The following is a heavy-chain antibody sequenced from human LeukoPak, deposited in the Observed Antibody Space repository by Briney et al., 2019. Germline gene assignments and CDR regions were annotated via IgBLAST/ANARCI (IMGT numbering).Heavy chain of an antibody. CDR2: ISGSGGAT. V-gene: IGHV3-23*01. Sequence: PGGSLRLSCAASGFTFSSYWMHWVRQAPGKGLVWVSVISGSGGATYYADSVKGRFSISRDNSKNTLYLQMNSLRAEDTAVYYCAKDLVYGSGTLREAFDIWGQGTLVTVSS. D-gene: IGHD3-10*01. CDR1: GFTFSSYW. CDR3: AKDLVYGSGTLREAFDI. J-gene: IGHJ3*02.